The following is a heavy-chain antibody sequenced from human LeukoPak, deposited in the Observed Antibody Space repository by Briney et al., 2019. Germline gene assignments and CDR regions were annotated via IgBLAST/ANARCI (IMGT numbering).Heavy chain of an antibody. CDR2: ISAYNGNT. D-gene: IGHD2-15*01. CDR1: GYTFTIYG. J-gene: IGHJ4*02. CDR3: TRVPRVTYSPAPFDY. Sequence: EASVKLSCKAPGYTFTIYGITWAREAPGQGLEWMGWISAYNGNTNYAQKLQGRVTMTTDTSTSTAYMELRSLRSGETAVYYCTRVPRVTYSPAPFDYGGEGTLVSLPS. V-gene: IGHV1-18*01.